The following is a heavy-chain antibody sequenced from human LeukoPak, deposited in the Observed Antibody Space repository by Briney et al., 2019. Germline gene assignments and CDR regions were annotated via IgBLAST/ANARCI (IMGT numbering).Heavy chain of an antibody. J-gene: IGHJ4*02. CDR2: INPNSGST. CDR1: GYTFTDYY. CDR3: ARHPNLDY. Sequence: ASVKVSCKASGYTFTDYYLHWVRPAPGQGLEWMGWINPNSGSTNYAQKFQDRVTLTRDTSISTVYMELNRLTSDGTAVYYCARHPNLDYWGQGTLVIASS. V-gene: IGHV1-2*02.